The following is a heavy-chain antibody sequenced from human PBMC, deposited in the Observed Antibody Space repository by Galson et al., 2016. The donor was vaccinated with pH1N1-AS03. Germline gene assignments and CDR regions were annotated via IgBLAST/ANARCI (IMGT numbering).Heavy chain of an antibody. J-gene: IGHJ4*02. Sequence: SLRLSCAASGFTFSNYWMHWVRQAPGRGLEWVANINQDESEKYYVDSAKGRFTISRDNSKTSLYLQMSSLRAEDTAVYYCAFWSHAGVSGWGQGTLVSVFS. V-gene: IGHV3-7*03. CDR3: AFWSHAGVSG. CDR1: GFTFSNYW. CDR2: INQDESEK. D-gene: IGHD3-3*01.